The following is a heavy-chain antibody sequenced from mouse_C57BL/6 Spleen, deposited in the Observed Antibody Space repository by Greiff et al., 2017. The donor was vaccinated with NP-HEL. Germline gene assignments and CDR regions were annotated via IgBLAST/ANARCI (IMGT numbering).Heavy chain of an antibody. Sequence: QVQLKQSGAELARPGASVKMSCKASGYTFTSYTMHWVKQRPGQGLEWIGYINPSSGYTKYNQKFKDKATLTADKSSSTAYMQLSSLTSEDSAVYYCARSSFITTVEDYWGQGTTLTVSS. CDR1: GYTFTSYT. CDR2: INPSSGYT. V-gene: IGHV1-4*01. J-gene: IGHJ2*01. D-gene: IGHD1-1*01. CDR3: ARSSFITTVEDY.